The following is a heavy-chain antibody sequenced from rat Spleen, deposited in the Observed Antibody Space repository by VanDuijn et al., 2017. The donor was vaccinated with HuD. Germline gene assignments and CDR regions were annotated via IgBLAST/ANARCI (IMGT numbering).Heavy chain of an antibody. CDR3: DANYDGTYYYFDY. Sequence: EVQLQESGPGPVKPSQSLSLTCSVTGYSITNNYWGWIRKFPGSKMEWIGHISYSGSSSYSPSLKGRISITRDTSKNQFFLQVNSVTTEDTATYYCDANYDGTYYYFDYWGQGVMVTVSS. D-gene: IGHD1-12*02. CDR1: GYSITNNY. J-gene: IGHJ2*01. V-gene: IGHV3-1*01. CDR2: ISYSGSS.